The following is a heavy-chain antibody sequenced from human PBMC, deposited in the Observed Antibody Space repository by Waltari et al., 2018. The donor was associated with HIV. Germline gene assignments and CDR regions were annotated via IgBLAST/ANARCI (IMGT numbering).Heavy chain of an antibody. CDR3: AREDGHYVQIPGI. CDR1: GYSISRGYY. J-gene: IGHJ4*02. D-gene: IGHD3-16*01. Sequence: QVQLQESGPGLVKPSETLSLTCSASGYSISRGYYWGWFWQPHGMGLVWLGNMYHTGSTYYNPSLQSRVTLAVDTSKNQLSLKLNAVTAADTAGYYCAREDGHYVQIPGIWGQGTLVTVSS. CDR2: MYHTGST. V-gene: IGHV4-38-2*02.